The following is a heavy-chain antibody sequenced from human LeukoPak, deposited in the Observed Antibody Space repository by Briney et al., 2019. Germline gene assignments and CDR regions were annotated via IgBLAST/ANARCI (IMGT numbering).Heavy chain of an antibody. CDR1: GYTLTELS. V-gene: IGHV1-24*01. CDR3: ATVSMVRGLYFDY. J-gene: IGHJ4*02. Sequence: ALVKVSCKVSGYTLTELSMHWVRQAPGKGLEWMGGFDPEDGETIYAQKFQGRVTMTEDTSTDTAYMELSSLRSEDTAVYYCATVSMVRGLYFDYWGQGTLVTVSS. D-gene: IGHD3-10*01. CDR2: FDPEDGET.